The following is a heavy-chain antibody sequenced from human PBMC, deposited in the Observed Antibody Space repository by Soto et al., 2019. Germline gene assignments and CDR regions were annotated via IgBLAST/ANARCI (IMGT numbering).Heavy chain of an antibody. J-gene: IGHJ6*02. CDR3: AALIKAINYGMDV. V-gene: IGHV5-51*02. CDR1: GYNTIDPL. CDR2: IYPGDADT. Sequence: KFAGYNTIDPLTVFVRTMPGKGVEWMGIIYPGDADTRYSPSFQGQVTISADKSISTAYLQWSSLKALDTAMYYCAALIKAINYGMDVWGQGTTVPL.